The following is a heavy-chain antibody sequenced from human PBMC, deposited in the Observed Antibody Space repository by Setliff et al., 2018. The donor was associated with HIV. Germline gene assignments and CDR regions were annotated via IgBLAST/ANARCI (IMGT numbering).Heavy chain of an antibody. CDR2: HYHDGTS. D-gene: IGHD3-3*01. CDR3: ARVASYDFWSGYLHYFDY. Sequence: NPSETLSLTCTVSGSSITTTYFWAWIRLPPGKGLEWVGSHYHDGTSFYNPSLKSRLTISIDTSKNQFSLNLTSVTAADTAVYYCARVASYDFWSGYLHYFDYWGQGTLVTVS. V-gene: IGHV4-38-2*02. CDR1: GSSITTTYF. J-gene: IGHJ4*02.